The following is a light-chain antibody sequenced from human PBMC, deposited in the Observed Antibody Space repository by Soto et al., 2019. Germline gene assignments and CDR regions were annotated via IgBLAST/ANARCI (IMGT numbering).Light chain of an antibody. CDR3: QQYKIWPT. V-gene: IGKV3-15*01. J-gene: IGKJ1*01. CDR2: GAS. Sequence: EIVLTQSPGTLSLSPGERATLSCRASQSLRSTSLAWYQQKPGQAPRLLIYGASTRATGIPARFSGSGSGTEFTLTISSLQSEDFAVYFCQQYKIWPTFGQGTKVDIK. CDR1: QSLRST.